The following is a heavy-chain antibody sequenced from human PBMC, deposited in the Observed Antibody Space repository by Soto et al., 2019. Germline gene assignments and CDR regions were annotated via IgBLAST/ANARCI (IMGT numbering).Heavy chain of an antibody. V-gene: IGHV1-8*01. J-gene: IGHJ2*01. Sequence: QAQLVQSGAEVKKPGASVKVSCQASGYTFTNYDIFWMRQATGEGLEWMGWMNPSSNNAGYAEKFQGRVTMTRDTYTATAYMELTGLSSDDTAVYYCARGASYYFDKHGYYRNWYFDLWGRGTLLAVSS. CDR3: ARGASYYFDKHGYYRNWYFDL. CDR1: GYTFTNYD. D-gene: IGHD3-22*01. CDR2: MNPSSNNA.